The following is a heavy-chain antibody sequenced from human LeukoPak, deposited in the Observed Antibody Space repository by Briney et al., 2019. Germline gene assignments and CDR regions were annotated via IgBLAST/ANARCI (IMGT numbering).Heavy chain of an antibody. J-gene: IGHJ4*02. CDR3: ARGRSVDTAKWLRGSYFDY. D-gene: IGHD5-18*01. CDR1: GGTFSSYA. CDR2: IIPIFGTA. Sequence: SVKVSCKASGGTFSSYAISWVRQAPGQGHEWMGGIIPIFGTANYAQKFQGRVTITTDEYTSTAYMELSSLRSEDTAVYYCARGRSVDTAKWLRGSYFDYWGQGTLVTVSS. V-gene: IGHV1-69*05.